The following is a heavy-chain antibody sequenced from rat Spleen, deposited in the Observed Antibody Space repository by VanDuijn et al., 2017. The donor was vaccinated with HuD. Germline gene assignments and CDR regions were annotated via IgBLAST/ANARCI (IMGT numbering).Heavy chain of an antibody. V-gene: IGHV5-25*01. CDR1: GFTFTNYY. J-gene: IGHJ2*01. CDR3: AVAGYGY. D-gene: IGHD4-3*01. Sequence: EVQLVESGGGLVQPGRSMKLSCAASGFTFTNYYMAWVRQAPTKGLEWVASISPSGGSTYYRDSVKGRFTISRDNAKSTLYLQMNSLRFEDTATYYCAVAGYGYWGQGVMVTVAS. CDR2: ISPSGGST.